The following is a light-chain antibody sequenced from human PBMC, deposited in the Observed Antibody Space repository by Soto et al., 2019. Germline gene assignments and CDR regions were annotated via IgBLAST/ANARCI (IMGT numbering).Light chain of an antibody. V-gene: IGLV1-40*01. CDR3: QSYDSSLI. CDR2: GNN. CDR1: TSNIGAGYD. J-gene: IGLJ2*01. Sequence: QLVLTQPPSVSGAPGQRVTISCTGNTSNIGAGYDVHWYQQLPGTAPKLLIYGNNNRPSGVPDRFSGSKSGTSASLAITGLQPEDEADYYCQSYDSSLIFGGGTKLTVL.